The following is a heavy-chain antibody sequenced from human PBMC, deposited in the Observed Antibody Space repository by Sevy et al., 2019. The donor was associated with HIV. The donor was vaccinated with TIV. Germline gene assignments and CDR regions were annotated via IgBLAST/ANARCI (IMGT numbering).Heavy chain of an antibody. CDR1: GGSISSGGYS. V-gene: IGHV4-30-2*01. D-gene: IGHD2-15*01. Sequence: SETLSLTCAVSGGSISSGGYSWSWIRQPPGKGLEWIGYIYHSGSTYYNPSLKSRVTISVDRSKNQFSLKLSSVTAADTAVYYCARIVVVAATPQRFEPWGQGTLVTVSS. CDR2: IYHSGST. J-gene: IGHJ5*02. CDR3: ARIVVVAATPQRFEP.